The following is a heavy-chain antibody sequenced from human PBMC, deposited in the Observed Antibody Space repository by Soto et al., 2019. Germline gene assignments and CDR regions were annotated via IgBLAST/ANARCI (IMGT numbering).Heavy chain of an antibody. CDR3: ARDSDDTIFDY. CDR2: IWYDGSNK. D-gene: IGHD1-1*01. Sequence: QVQLVESGGGVVQPGRSLRPSCAASGFTFSSYGMHWVRQAPGKGLEWVAVIWYDGSNKYYADSVKGRFTISRDNSKNTLYLQMNSLRAEDTAVYYCARDSDDTIFDYWGQGTLVTVSS. CDR1: GFTFSSYG. V-gene: IGHV3-33*01. J-gene: IGHJ4*02.